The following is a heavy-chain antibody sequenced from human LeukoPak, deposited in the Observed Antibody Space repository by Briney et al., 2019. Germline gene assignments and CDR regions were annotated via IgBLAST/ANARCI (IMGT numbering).Heavy chain of an antibody. CDR1: GYTFTSYG. Sequence: ASVKVSCKASGYTFTSYGISWVRQAPGQGLEWMGWISAYNGNTNYAQKLQGRVTLTTDASTSIAYMELRSLRSDDTAVYYCARGYDYIWGSSRPYYYYYMDFWGKGTTVTISS. CDR3: ARGYDYIWGSSRPYYYYYMDF. V-gene: IGHV1-18*01. CDR2: ISAYNGNT. J-gene: IGHJ6*03. D-gene: IGHD3-16*02.